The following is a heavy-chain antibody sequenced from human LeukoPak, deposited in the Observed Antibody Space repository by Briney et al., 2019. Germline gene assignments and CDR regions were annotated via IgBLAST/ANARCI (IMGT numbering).Heavy chain of an antibody. CDR3: AKVGIFGLVTYYFDY. Sequence: GGSLRLSCAASGFTFDEYAMHWVGQAPGKGLEWVSGISWNSGLIDYADSVKGRFTISRDNAKNSLYLQMNSLKAEDTAFYYCAKVGIFGLVTYYFDYWGQGTLVTVSS. J-gene: IGHJ4*02. CDR1: GFTFDEYA. CDR2: ISWNSGLI. V-gene: IGHV3-9*01. D-gene: IGHD3/OR15-3a*01.